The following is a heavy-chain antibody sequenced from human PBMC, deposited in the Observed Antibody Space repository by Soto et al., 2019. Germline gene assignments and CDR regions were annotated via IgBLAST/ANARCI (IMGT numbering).Heavy chain of an antibody. Sequence: EVQLVESGGGLVQPGGSLRLSCAASGFNFSNSWMSWVRQAPGKGLEWVGRIKRKTDGGTTDHPAPGKGRFTISRDDSKTTLYRQMHSLKAEDATVYYCNTESSSEVGGGSEHWGQGTLVNVS. J-gene: IGHJ4*02. D-gene: IGHD2-15*01. CDR2: IKRKTDGGTT. CDR1: GFNFSNSW. CDR3: NTESSSEVGGGSEH. V-gene: IGHV3-15*01.